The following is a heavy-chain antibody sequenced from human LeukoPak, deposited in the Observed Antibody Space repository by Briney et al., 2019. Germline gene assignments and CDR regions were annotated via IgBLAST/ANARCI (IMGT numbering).Heavy chain of an antibody. CDR1: GGSISSYY. V-gene: IGHV4-59*01. D-gene: IGHD3-10*01. J-gene: IGHJ4*02. CDR3: ARSSYGSGSYHFDY. CDR2: IYYSGST. Sequence: PSETLSLTCTVSGGSISSYYWSWIRQPPGKGLEWIGYIYYSGSTNYNPSLKSRVTISVDTSKNQFSLKLSSVTAADTAVYYCARSSYGSGSYHFDYWGQGTLVTVSS.